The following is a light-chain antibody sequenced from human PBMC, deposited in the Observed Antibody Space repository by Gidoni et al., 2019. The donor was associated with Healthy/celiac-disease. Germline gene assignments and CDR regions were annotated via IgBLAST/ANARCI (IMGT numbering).Light chain of an antibody. CDR3: NSRDSSGNHLVV. V-gene: IGLV3-19*01. J-gene: IGLJ2*01. CDR2: GKT. Sequence: SAELTQDPAVSVALGQTVRITCQGDSLRSYYASWYQQEPGQAPVLVIYGKTNRPSGIPDRFSGSSSRNTASLTLTGAQAEDEADYYCNSRDSSGNHLVVFGGGTKLTVL. CDR1: SLRSYY.